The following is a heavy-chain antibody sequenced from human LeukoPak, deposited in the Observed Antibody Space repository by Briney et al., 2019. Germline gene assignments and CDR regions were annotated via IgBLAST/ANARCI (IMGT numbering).Heavy chain of an antibody. CDR2: IWYDGSNK. V-gene: IGHV3-33*08. J-gene: IGHJ6*02. D-gene: IGHD6-6*01. CDR1: GFTFSSYW. CDR3: ARDQVGGSSSDYYYYGMDV. Sequence: PGGSLRLSCAASGFTFSSYWMSWVRQAPGKGLEWVAVIWYDGSNKYYADSVKGRFTISRDNSKNTLYLQMNSLRAEDTAVYYCARDQVGGSSSDYYYYGMDVWGQGTTVTVSS.